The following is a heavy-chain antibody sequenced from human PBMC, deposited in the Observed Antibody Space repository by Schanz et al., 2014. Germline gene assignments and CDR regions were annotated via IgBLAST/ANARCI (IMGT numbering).Heavy chain of an antibody. J-gene: IGHJ4*02. CDR1: GFTFSTYA. CDR2: ISDDGVNT. D-gene: IGHD1-26*01. Sequence: EVQLLESGGGLVQPGGSLRLSCAASGFTFSTYAMSWVRQAPGRGVEWVSAISDDGVNTYYAYSVKGRFTISRDNSKNTLYLQMNSLRAEDTAIDYCAKEEMGSGAHELDYWGQGTLVTVSS. V-gene: IGHV3-23*01. CDR3: AKEEMGSGAHELDY.